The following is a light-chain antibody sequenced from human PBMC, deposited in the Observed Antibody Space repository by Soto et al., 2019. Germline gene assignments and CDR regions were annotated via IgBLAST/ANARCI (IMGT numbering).Light chain of an antibody. CDR2: GAS. V-gene: IGKV3-20*01. CDR1: QSVSSSY. CDR3: HQYGTLYT. J-gene: IGKJ2*01. Sequence: EIVLTQSPGTLSLSPGERATLSCRASQSVSSSYLAWYQQKPGQAPRLLIYGASSRATGIPDWFSGSGSGTDFTLTISKLEPEDFAVYYCHQYGTLYTFGQGTKLEI.